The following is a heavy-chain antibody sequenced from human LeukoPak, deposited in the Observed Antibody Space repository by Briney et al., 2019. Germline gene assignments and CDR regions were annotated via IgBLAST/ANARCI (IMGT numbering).Heavy chain of an antibody. Sequence: SGTLSLTCAVSGGPISSSTWWSWVRQPPGKGLEWIGEIFHSGSTTYNPSLKSPVTISVDKSKNQFSLKLTSVTAADTAVYYCASHYGENYYFDYWGQGTLVTVSS. CDR2: IFHSGST. J-gene: IGHJ4*02. CDR3: ASHYGENYYFDY. D-gene: IGHD4-17*01. CDR1: GGPISSSTW. V-gene: IGHV4-4*02.